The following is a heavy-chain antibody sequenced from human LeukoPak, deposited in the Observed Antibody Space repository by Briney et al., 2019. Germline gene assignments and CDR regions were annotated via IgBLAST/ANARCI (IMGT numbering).Heavy chain of an antibody. D-gene: IGHD5-12*01. V-gene: IGHV5-51*01. CDR2: IYPRDSDT. J-gene: IGHJ4*02. CDR3: ARRQYSGYDFDF. CDR1: GYIFTNYW. Sequence: GESLKISCKGPGYIFTNYWIGWVRQMPGKGLEWMGIIYPRDSDTRYSPSFQGQVTVSADKSISTAYLQWSSLEASDTAIYYCARRQYSGYDFDFWGQGTLVTVSS.